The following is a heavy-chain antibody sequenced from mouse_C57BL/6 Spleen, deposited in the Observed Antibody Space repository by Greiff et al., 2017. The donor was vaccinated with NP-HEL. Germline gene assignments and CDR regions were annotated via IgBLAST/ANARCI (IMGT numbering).Heavy chain of an antibody. CDR1: GYTFPSYW. Sequence: QVQLQQPGAELVMPGASVQLSCKASGYTFPSYWMHWVKQRPGQGLEWIGEIDPSDSYTNYNQKFKGKSTLAVDKSSSTAYMQLSSLTSEDSAVYYCAREDYYGSSSFAYWGQGTLVTVSA. J-gene: IGHJ3*01. D-gene: IGHD1-1*01. CDR3: AREDYYGSSSFAY. V-gene: IGHV1-69*01. CDR2: IDPSDSYT.